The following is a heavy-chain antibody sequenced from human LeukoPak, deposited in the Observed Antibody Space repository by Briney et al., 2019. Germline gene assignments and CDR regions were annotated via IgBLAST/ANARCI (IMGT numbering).Heavy chain of an antibody. J-gene: IGHJ5*02. CDR2: INHSGSA. CDR3: ARERASNNYNNWLDP. D-gene: IGHD4-11*01. V-gene: IGHV4-34*01. Sequence: SKTLSLSCAVYGGSFSDYYWTWIRQPPGKGLEWIGDINHSGSANYNPSLKSRVTISVDRSRNQFYLRLSPVTVADTALYYCARERASNNYNNWLDPWGQETLVTVSS. CDR1: GGSFSDYY.